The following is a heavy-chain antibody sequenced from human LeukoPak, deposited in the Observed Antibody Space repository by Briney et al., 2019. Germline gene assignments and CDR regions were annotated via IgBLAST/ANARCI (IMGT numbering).Heavy chain of an antibody. CDR1: GFTFSGYS. D-gene: IGHD5-18*01. V-gene: IGHV3-21*01. Sequence: PGGSLRLSCAASGFTFSGYSMNWVRQAPGKGLEWVSSISSSSSYIYYADSLKGRFTISRDNAKNPLYLQMNSLRAEDTAVYYCAVSYGPSETRQYDYWGQGTLVTVSS. CDR3: AVSYGPSETRQYDY. CDR2: ISSSSSYI. J-gene: IGHJ4*02.